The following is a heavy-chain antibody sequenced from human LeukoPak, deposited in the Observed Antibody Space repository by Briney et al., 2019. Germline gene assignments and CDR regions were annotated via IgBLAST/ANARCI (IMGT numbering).Heavy chain of an antibody. D-gene: IGHD6-19*01. CDR3: TRGSSGRRDN. CDR2: MNPNSGST. J-gene: IGHJ4*02. V-gene: IGHV1-8*01. CDR1: GYTFTPCD. Sequence: GASVKVSCKASGYTFTPCDINWVRQATGQGLEWMGWMNPNSGSTGYGQSFQGRITMTRDISIGTAYMELSNLTSEDTAIYYCTRGSSGRRDNWGQGTLVTVSA.